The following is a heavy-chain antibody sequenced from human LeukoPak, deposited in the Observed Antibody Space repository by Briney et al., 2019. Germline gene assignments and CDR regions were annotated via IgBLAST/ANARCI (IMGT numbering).Heavy chain of an antibody. CDR2: IYYSGST. CDR3: ARDVPFYYGSGSYFPRYYYIDV. V-gene: IGHV4-39*07. Sequence: SETLSLTCTVSGGSISSNTYYWGWIRQPPGKGLEWIGNIYYSGSTYYNPSLNSRVTISVDTSNNQFSLKLSSVTAADTAVYYCARDVPFYYGSGSYFPRYYYIDVCGKGTTVTVSS. J-gene: IGHJ6*03. CDR1: GGSISSNTYY. D-gene: IGHD3-10*01.